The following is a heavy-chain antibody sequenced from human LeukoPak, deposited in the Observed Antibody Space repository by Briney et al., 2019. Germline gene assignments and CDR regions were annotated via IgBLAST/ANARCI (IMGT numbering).Heavy chain of an antibody. Sequence: PSETLSLTCAVYGGSFSGYYWSWIRQPPGKGLEWIGRIYTSGSTHYNPSLKSRVTISVDTSKNQFSLKLSSVTAADTAVYYCAREFGYAVTSLDYWGQGTLVTVSS. CDR2: IYTSGST. V-gene: IGHV4-59*10. CDR1: GGSFSGYY. J-gene: IGHJ4*02. D-gene: IGHD4-17*01. CDR3: AREFGYAVTSLDY.